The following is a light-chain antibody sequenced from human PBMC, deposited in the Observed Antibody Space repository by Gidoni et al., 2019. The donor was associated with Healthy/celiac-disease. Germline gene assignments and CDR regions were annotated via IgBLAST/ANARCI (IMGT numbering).Light chain of an antibody. V-gene: IGKV3-15*01. CDR2: GAS. J-gene: IGKJ2*01. Sequence: EIVMTQSPATLSVSPGERATLSCRASQSVSSYLAWYQQKPGQAPSLLIYGASTRATGIPARFSGSGSGTEFTLTISSLQSEDFAFYFCQQYNNWPPYTFGQGTKLEIK. CDR3: QQYNNWPPYT. CDR1: QSVSSY.